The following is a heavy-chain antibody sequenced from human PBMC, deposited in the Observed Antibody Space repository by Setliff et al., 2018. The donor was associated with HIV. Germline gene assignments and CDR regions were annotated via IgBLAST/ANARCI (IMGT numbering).Heavy chain of an antibody. CDR3: ATRIQLCY. CDR1: GFTFSFHA. CDR2: ISGSGDST. D-gene: IGHD5-18*01. Sequence: GGSLRLSCAASGFTFSFHAMTWVRQAPGKGLEWVSGISGSGDSTYYAESVKGRFTISRDNSKNTMFLQMNNLRAEDTAVYYCATRIQLCYWGQGTLVTVSS. V-gene: IGHV3-23*01. J-gene: IGHJ4*02.